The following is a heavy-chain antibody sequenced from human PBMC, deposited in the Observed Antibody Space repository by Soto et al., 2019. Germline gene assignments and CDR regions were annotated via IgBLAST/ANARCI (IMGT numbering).Heavy chain of an antibody. CDR3: ARTTWYDYGDSPPDY. CDR1: GYTFPSYY. Sequence: GASMKVSCKASGYTFPSYYMHWVRQAPGQGLEWMGIINPSGGSTSYAQKFQGRVTMTRDTSTSTVYMELSSLRSEDTAVYYCARTTWYDYGDSPPDYWGQGTLVTVSS. V-gene: IGHV1-46*03. CDR2: INPSGGST. D-gene: IGHD4-17*01. J-gene: IGHJ4*02.